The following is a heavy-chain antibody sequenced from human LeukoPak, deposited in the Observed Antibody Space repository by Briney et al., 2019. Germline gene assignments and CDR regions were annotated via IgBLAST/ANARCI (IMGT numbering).Heavy chain of an antibody. CDR2: IIPIFGTA. J-gene: IGHJ5*02. CDR3: ARAANTIFGVVTHDL. CDR1: GGTFSSYA. V-gene: IGHV1-69*13. D-gene: IGHD3-3*01. Sequence: GASVKVSRKCAGGTFSSYAISWVRQPPGQGLEWMGGIIPIFGTANYAHKFQGRVTITADESTSTAYMELSSLRSEDTAVYYCARAANTIFGVVTHDLWGQGTRVTVSS.